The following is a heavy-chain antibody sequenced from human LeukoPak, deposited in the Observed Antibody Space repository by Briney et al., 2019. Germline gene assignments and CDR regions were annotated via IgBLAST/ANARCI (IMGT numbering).Heavy chain of an antibody. CDR3: ARLDIVATIFDY. CDR1: GGSISSSSYY. D-gene: IGHD5-12*01. CDR2: IYYSGST. Sequence: SETLSLTCTVSGGSISSSSYYWGWIRQPPGKGREWIGSIYYSGSTYYNPSLKSRVTISVDTSKNQFSLKLSSVTAADTAVYYCARLDIVATIFDYWGQGTLVTVSS. J-gene: IGHJ4*02. V-gene: IGHV4-39*01.